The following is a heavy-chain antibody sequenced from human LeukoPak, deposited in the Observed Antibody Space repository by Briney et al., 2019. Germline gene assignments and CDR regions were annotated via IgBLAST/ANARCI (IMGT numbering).Heavy chain of an antibody. CDR2: ISHNAETI. V-gene: IGHV3-48*02. CDR3: ARDHDWAFHY. D-gene: IGHD3-9*01. J-gene: IGHJ4*02. CDR1: GFTFSDYV. Sequence: GGSLRLSCAASGFTFSDYVMSWARQAPGKGLEWVSYISHNAETIFYADFVKGRFTISRDNAKNPLYLQMNRLRDEDTAVYHCARDHDWAFHYWGQGTLVTVSS.